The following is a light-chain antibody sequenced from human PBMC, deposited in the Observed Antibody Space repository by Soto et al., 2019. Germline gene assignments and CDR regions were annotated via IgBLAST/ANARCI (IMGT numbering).Light chain of an antibody. CDR2: GAS. CDR3: QQYTNWPPGA. V-gene: IGKV3-15*01. J-gene: IGKJ1*01. Sequence: EIVMTQSPAILSVSPGERATLSCRASQSVKTNLAWYQQKPGQAPRLLIYGASTRATGISARFSGSGSGTEFTLTISSLQSEDFAVYYCQQYTNWPPGAFGQGTKVDIK. CDR1: QSVKTN.